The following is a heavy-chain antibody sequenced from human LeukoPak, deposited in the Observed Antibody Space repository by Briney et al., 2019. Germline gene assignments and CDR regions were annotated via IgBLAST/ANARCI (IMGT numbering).Heavy chain of an antibody. CDR1: GYSFTNDC. J-gene: IGHJ4*02. CDR3: ARTWNFDY. CDR2: SKPSDSDT. Sequence: GETLKISCKGSGYSFTNDCIACVRQMCGRGLEWTVNSKPSDSDTRYSTSSQRQVSSSDDTSISMAYLQWNGLKGSDSAMNVGARTWNFDYWGQGTLVTVFS. D-gene: IGHD1-1*01. V-gene: IGHV5-51*01.